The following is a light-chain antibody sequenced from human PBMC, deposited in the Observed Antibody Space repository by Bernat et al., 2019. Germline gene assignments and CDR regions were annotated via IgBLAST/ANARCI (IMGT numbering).Light chain of an antibody. CDR2: DVS. V-gene: IGLV2-14*03. Sequence: QSALTQPASVSGSPGQSVTISCTGTGSDVGAYNYDSWYQQLPGKDPKLMIYDVSNRPSGVSNRFSGSKSGNTASLTISGLQAEDEADYFCNSVSTTTTPVVFGGGTKLTVL. CDR3: NSVSTTTTPVV. CDR1: GSDVGAYNY. J-gene: IGLJ2*01.